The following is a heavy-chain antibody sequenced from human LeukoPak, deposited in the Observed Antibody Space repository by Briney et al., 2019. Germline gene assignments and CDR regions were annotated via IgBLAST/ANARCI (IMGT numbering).Heavy chain of an antibody. CDR1: GGTFSSYA. D-gene: IGHD3-16*02. Sequence: ASVMVSCIDSGGTFSSYAISWVRQAPGQGLEWMGRIIPIFGIANYAHKFQGRVTITADKSTSTAYMELSSLRSEDTAVYYCASSDGAYDYVWGSYRPWLNWGQGTLVTVSS. CDR2: IIPIFGIA. J-gene: IGHJ4*02. V-gene: IGHV1-69*04. CDR3: ASSDGAYDYVWGSYRPWLN.